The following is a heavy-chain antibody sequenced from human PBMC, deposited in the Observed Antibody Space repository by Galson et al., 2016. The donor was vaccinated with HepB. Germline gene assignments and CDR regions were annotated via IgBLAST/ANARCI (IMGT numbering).Heavy chain of an antibody. CDR2: IKPDGSEK. CDR1: GFTFSSVW. J-gene: IGHJ1*01. V-gene: IGHV3-7*03. Sequence: SLRLSCATSGFTFSSVWMSWVRQAPGKGLEWVANIKPDGSEKYYVDSLKGRFTISRDNAKNSLYLQMNSLRAEDTAVYYCALYYYDSSGFVEYFQQWGKGTRVTVSS. D-gene: IGHD3-22*01. CDR3: ALYYYDSSGFVEYFQQ.